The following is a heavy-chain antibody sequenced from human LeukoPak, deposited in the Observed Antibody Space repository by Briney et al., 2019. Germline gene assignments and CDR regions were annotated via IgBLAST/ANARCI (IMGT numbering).Heavy chain of an antibody. V-gene: IGHV4-31*03. CDR2: IYYSGST. D-gene: IGHD2-2*01. CDR3: ARDHVPPTLYGVDV. Sequence: SETLSLTCTVSGGSISSGGYYWSWIRQHPGKGLEWIGYIYYSGSTYYNPSLKSRVTISVDTSKNQFSLKLSSVTAAHTAVYYCARDHVPPTLYGVDVWGQGTTVTVSS. J-gene: IGHJ6*02. CDR1: GGSISSGGYY.